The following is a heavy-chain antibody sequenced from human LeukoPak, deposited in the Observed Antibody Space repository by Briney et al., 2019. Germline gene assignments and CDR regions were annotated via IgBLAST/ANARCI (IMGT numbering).Heavy chain of an antibody. CDR2: ISSSSSYI. V-gene: IGHV3-21*04. CDR3: AKAAMVRVYYYYYMDV. D-gene: IGHD3-10*01. Sequence: PGGSLRLSCAASGFTFSSYSMNWVRQAPGKGLEWVSSISSSSSYIYYADSVKGRFTISRDNAKNSLYLQMNSLRAEDTALYYCAKAAMVRVYYYYYMDVWGKGTTVTISS. CDR1: GFTFSSYS. J-gene: IGHJ6*03.